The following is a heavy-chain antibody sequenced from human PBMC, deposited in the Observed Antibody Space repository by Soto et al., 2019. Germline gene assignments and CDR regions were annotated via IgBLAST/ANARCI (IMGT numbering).Heavy chain of an antibody. CDR3: ARTVSRAYPIDY. J-gene: IGHJ4*02. CDR1: GFTFRDNY. V-gene: IGHV3-72*01. Sequence: EVQLVDFGGGLFQPGGSLRLSCAASGFTFRDNYMNWVRQAPGKGLAWVGCTRNKANCSITEYAASVIGRFTISRADSKISMCLQMNSLKTEATAMYHFARTVSRAYPIDYWGQGIMVIVSS. D-gene: IGHD2-21*01. CDR2: TRNKANCSIT.